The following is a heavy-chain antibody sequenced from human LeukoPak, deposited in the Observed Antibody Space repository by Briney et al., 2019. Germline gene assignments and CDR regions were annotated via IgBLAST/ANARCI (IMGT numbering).Heavy chain of an antibody. CDR3: ARENWDSLDY. V-gene: IGHV3-33*01. CDR2: IWYDGSNQ. CDR1: GFTFSRNG. Sequence: GGSLRLSCAASGFTFSRNGMHWVRQAPGKGLEWVAVIWYDGSNQYYADSVKGRFTISRDNSKNTLYLQMNSLRAEDTAVYYCARENWDSLDYWGQGTLVTVS. J-gene: IGHJ4*02. D-gene: IGHD7-27*01.